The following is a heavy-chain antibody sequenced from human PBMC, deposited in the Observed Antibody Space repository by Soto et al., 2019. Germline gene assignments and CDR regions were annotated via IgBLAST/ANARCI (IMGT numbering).Heavy chain of an antibody. CDR3: TTELSSSWSPSTFDY. D-gene: IGHD6-13*01. V-gene: IGHV3-15*07. CDR2: IKSHTDGGTT. Sequence: EVQLVESGGGLVKPGGSLRVSCAASGFTFNNAWMNWVRQTPGKGLEWVGRIKSHTDGGTTEYAAPVKGRFTISRDDAKNTLYLQRLSLKTEDSAVYYCTTELSSSWSPSTFDYWGQGTLVTVSS. CDR1: GFTFNNAW. J-gene: IGHJ4*02.